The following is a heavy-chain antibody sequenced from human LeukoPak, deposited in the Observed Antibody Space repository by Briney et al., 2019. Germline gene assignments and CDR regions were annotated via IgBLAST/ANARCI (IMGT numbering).Heavy chain of an antibody. J-gene: IGHJ4*02. CDR3: ARGGTWIRPFLDY. CDR2: INHSGST. Sequence: SETLSLTCTVSGGSISSGSYYWSWIRQPPGKGLEWIGEINHSGSTNYNPSLKSRVTISVDTSKNQFSLKLSSVTAADTAVYYCARGGTWIRPFLDYWGQGTLVTVSS. V-gene: IGHV4-39*07. D-gene: IGHD5-18*01. CDR1: GGSISSGSYY.